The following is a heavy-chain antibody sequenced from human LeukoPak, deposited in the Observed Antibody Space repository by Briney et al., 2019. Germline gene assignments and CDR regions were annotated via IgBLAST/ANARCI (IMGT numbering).Heavy chain of an antibody. J-gene: IGHJ3*02. CDR3: ARYNRGAFDI. Sequence: SGGSLRLSCAASGFTFSSYSVNWVRQAPGKGLEWVSFISGSSSTIYYADSVKGRFTISRDNAKNSLYLQMNSLRDEDTAVYYCARYNRGAFDIWGQGTMVTVSS. CDR1: GFTFSSYS. D-gene: IGHD1-14*01. CDR2: ISGSSSTI. V-gene: IGHV3-48*02.